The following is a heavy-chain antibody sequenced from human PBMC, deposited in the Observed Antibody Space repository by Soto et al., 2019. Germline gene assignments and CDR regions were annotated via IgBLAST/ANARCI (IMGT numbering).Heavy chain of an antibody. Sequence: SENLSLTCAVYGGSLSGYYWSWIRQPPGKGLEWIGEINHSGSTNYTPSLKSRVTISVDTSKNQFSLKLSSVTAADTAVYYCARGRNSYDYVWGSYRSRYFDYWGQVTLVT. V-gene: IGHV4-34*01. D-gene: IGHD3-16*02. CDR1: GGSLSGYY. J-gene: IGHJ4*02. CDR3: ARGRNSYDYVWGSYRSRYFDY. CDR2: INHSGST.